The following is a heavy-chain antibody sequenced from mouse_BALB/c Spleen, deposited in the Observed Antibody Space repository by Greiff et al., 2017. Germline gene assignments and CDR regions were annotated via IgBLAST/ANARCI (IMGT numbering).Heavy chain of an antibody. CDR2: INPNNGGT. CDR1: GYTFTDYN. CDR3: ARKRDRYDWYFDV. D-gene: IGHD2-14*01. J-gene: IGHJ1*01. V-gene: IGHV1-18*01. Sequence: VHVKQSGPELVKPGASVKIPCKASGYTFTDYNMDWVKQSHGKSLEWIGDINPNNGGTIYNQKFKGKATLTVDKSSSTAYMELRSLTSEDTAVYYCARKRDRYDWYFDVWGAGTTVTVSS.